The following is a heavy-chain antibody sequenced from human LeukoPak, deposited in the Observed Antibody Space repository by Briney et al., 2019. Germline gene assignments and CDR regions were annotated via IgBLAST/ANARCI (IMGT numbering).Heavy chain of an antibody. CDR2: IRSKANSYAT. D-gene: IGHD2-2*01. CDR3: TRQIGYCSSTSCDDAFDI. CDR1: GFTFSGSA. Sequence: GGSLRLSCAASGFTFSGSAMHWVRQASGKGLEWVGRIRSKANSYATAYAASVKGRFTISRDDSKNTAYLQMNSLKTEDTAVYYCTRQIGYCSSTSCDDAFDIWGQGTMVTVSS. J-gene: IGHJ3*02. V-gene: IGHV3-73*01.